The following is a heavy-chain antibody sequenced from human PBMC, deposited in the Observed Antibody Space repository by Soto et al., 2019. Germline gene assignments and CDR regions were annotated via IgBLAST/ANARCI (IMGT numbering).Heavy chain of an antibody. V-gene: IGHV1-69*13. Sequence: GASVKVSCKASGGTFSSYAISWVRQAPGQGLEWMGGIIPIFGTANYAQKFQGRVTITADESTSTAYMELSSLRSEDTAVYYCARSDSSGYYHAFDIWGQGTMVTVSS. CDR1: GGTFSSYA. CDR2: IIPIFGTA. CDR3: ARSDSSGYYHAFDI. J-gene: IGHJ3*02. D-gene: IGHD3-22*01.